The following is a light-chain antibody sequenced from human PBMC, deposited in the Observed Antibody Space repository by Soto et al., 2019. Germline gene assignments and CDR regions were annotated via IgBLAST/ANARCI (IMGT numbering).Light chain of an antibody. V-gene: IGKV3-20*01. CDR3: QQYGTSPYT. CDR1: QSVTSTY. J-gene: IGKJ3*01. CDR2: GAS. Sequence: ELVLTQSPGTLSLSPGERATLSCRASQSVTSTYLAWYQQKPGQAPRPLSYGASSRATGIPDRFSGSGSGSDFALTISRLEPEDFAVYYCQQYGTSPYTFGPGTRVDIK.